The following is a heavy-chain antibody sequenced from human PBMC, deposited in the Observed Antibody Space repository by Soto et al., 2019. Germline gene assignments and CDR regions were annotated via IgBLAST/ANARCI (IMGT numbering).Heavy chain of an antibody. CDR2: IYYSGNT. J-gene: IGHJ4*02. V-gene: IGHV4-39*01. CDR3: ARLEGLATISYYFDF. D-gene: IGHD3-9*01. CDR1: GGSVSSSNYY. Sequence: QLLLQESGPGLVKPSETLSLTCIVSGGSVSSSNYYWGWVRQSPGKGLEWIGSIYYSGNTYYNPSLESRVTISVDKSNNEFSLKVISVTAADTAVYYCARLEGLATISYYFDFWGQGSLVTVSS.